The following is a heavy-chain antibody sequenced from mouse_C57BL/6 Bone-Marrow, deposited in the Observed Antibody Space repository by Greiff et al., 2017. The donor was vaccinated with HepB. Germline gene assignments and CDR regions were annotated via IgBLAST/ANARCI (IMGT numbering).Heavy chain of an antibody. V-gene: IGHV2-2*01. D-gene: IGHD1-1*01. CDR2: IWSGGST. CDR1: GFSLTSYG. J-gene: IGHJ4*01. Sequence: QVQLQQSGPGLVQPSQSLSITCTVSGFSLTSYGVHWVRQSPGKGLEWLGVIWSGGSTDYNAACISRLSISKDNSKSHVVVKMNSLQADDTAIYYCARNSYVNYAMDYWGPGTSVTVSS. CDR3: ARNSYVNYAMDY.